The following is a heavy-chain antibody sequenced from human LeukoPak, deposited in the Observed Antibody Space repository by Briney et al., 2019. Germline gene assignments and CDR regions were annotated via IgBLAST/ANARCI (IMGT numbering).Heavy chain of an antibody. Sequence: SETLSLTCTVSGGSISNYYWNWIRQPPGQGLEWIGHIYYSGSTNYNPSLKSRVTISVDTSKNQFSLKLSSVTAADTGVYYCARFLRGATNALEIWGQGTMVTVSS. J-gene: IGHJ3*02. CDR1: GGSISNYY. D-gene: IGHD1-26*01. V-gene: IGHV4-59*01. CDR3: ARFLRGATNALEI. CDR2: IYYSGST.